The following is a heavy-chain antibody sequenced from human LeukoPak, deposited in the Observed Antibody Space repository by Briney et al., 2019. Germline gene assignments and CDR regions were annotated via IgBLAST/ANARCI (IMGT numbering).Heavy chain of an antibody. CDR1: GFIFNEYS. CDR2: ISSRSSTI. Sequence: PGGSLRLSCVGSGFIFNEYSLNWVRQAPGKGPEWVSYISSRSSTIYYADSVKGRFTISRDNAKNSLYLQMNSLRAEDTVVYYCTRETAFDFWGQGTVVIVSS. CDR3: TRETAFDF. V-gene: IGHV3-48*04. J-gene: IGHJ3*01.